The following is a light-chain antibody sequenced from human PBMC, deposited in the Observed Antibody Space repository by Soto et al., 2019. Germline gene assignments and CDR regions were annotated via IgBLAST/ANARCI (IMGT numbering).Light chain of an antibody. CDR1: QAVSTY. V-gene: IGKV3-11*01. CDR3: QQYNNWPPMYT. J-gene: IGKJ2*01. CDR2: DAS. Sequence: VLTQSPATLSLSPGERATLSCRASQAVSTYVAWYQHKPGQAPRLLIYDASNRATGVPFRFSGSGSGTDFTLTVSSLEPEDFAVYYCQQYNNWPPMYTFGQGTKLEIK.